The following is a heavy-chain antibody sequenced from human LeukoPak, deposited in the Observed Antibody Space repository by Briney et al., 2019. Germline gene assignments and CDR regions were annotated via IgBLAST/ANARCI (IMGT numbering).Heavy chain of an antibody. CDR2: IYYSGST. V-gene: IGHV4-59*01. D-gene: IGHD6-6*01. CDR1: GGSISSYY. CDR3: ARQLAYTIDY. Sequence: ASETLSLTCTVSGGSISSYYWSWIRQPPGKGLEWIGYIYYSGSTNYNPSLKSRVTISVDTSKNQFSLKLSSVTAADTAVYYCARQLAYTIDYWGQGTLVTVSS. J-gene: IGHJ4*02.